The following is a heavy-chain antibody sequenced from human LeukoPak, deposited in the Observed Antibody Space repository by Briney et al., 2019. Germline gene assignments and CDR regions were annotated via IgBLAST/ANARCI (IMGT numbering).Heavy chain of an antibody. V-gene: IGHV4-4*02. CDR2: IYHSGST. CDR3: ARAPGIAAAGTPLSGFDY. Sequence: GTLSLTCAVSGGSISSSNWWSWVRQPPGKGLEWIGEIYHSGSTNYNPSLKSRVTISVDKSKNQFSLKLSSVTAADTAVYYCARAPGIAAAGTPLSGFDYWGQGTLVTVSS. J-gene: IGHJ4*02. CDR1: GGSISSSNW. D-gene: IGHD6-13*01.